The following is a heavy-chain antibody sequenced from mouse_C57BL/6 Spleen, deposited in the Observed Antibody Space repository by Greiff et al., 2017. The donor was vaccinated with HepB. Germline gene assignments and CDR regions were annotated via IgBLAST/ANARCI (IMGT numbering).Heavy chain of an antibody. CDR1: GFNIKDYY. CDR2: IDPEDGET. V-gene: IGHV14-2*01. J-gene: IGHJ4*01. CDR3: ATPLGNGYAVDY. Sequence: EVKLMESGAELVKPGASVKLSCTASGFNIKDYYMHWVKQRTQQGLACTGRIDPEDGETKYAPKFQGKATITADLSSNTAYLQPSSLTSEDTAVYYCATPLGNGYAVDYWGQGTSVTVSS.